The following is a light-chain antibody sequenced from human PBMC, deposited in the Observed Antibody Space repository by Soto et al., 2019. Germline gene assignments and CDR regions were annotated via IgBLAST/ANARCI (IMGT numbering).Light chain of an antibody. CDR1: STDVGAFNY. J-gene: IGLJ2*01. Sequence: QSVLTQPASVSGSPGQSITISCTATSTDVGAFNYVAWYQQYPGKAPKLMIYEVINRPSGVSNRFSGSKSGNTASLIISGLEAEDEADYYCSSYTSSSSLVFGGGTKVTVL. V-gene: IGLV2-14*01. CDR3: SSYTSSSSLV. CDR2: EVI.